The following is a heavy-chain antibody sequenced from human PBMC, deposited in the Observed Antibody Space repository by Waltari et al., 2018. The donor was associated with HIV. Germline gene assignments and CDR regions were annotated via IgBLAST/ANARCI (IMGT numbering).Heavy chain of an antibody. V-gene: IGHV4-34*01. D-gene: IGHD6-13*01. CDR3: ARWALSWFYGMDV. CDR1: CGSYRGYY. Sequence: QLQSLGAGLLRPSATLSLPGAAYCGSYRGYYWSWARLPPGKGLEWMGEINHSVSTNYNASLKSRVTRSVDTSKNQFSRKLSSVTAADTAVYYGARWALSWFYGMDVWGQGTTVTVSS. J-gene: IGHJ6*02. CDR2: INHSVST.